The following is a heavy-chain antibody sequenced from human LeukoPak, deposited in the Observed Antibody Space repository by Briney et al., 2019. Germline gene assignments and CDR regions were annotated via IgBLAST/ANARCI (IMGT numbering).Heavy chain of an antibody. V-gene: IGHV1-8*02. CDR1: GYTFTSYY. Sequence: EASVKVSCKASGYTFTSYYMHWVRQAPGQGLEWMGWVSPNSANTAYAQKFQGRVTMTRNTSISTAYMELSSLRSEDTAVYYCAIKLSSGGYWGQGTLVTVSS. D-gene: IGHD3-22*01. CDR3: AIKLSSGGY. J-gene: IGHJ4*02. CDR2: VSPNSANT.